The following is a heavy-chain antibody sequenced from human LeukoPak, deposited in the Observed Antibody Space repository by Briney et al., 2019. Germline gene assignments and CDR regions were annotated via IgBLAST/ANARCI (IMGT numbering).Heavy chain of an antibody. Sequence: GGSLRLSCAASGFTVSSNYMSWVRQAPGKGLEWVSVIYSGGSTYYADSVKGRFTISRHNSKNTLYLQMNSLRAEDTAVYYCARVPALGYCSGGSCYLGWFDPWGQGTLVTVSS. D-gene: IGHD2-15*01. CDR1: GFTVSSNY. CDR2: IYSGGST. CDR3: ARVPALGYCSGGSCYLGWFDP. V-gene: IGHV3-53*04. J-gene: IGHJ5*02.